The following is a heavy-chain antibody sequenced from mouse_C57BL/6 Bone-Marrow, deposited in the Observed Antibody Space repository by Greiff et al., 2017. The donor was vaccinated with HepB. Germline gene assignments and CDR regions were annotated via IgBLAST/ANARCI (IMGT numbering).Heavy chain of an antibody. V-gene: IGHV7-3*01. CDR1: GFTFTDYY. Sequence: DVQLQESGGGLVQPGGSLSLSCAASGFTFTDYYMSWVRQPPGKALEWLGFIRNKANGYTTEYSASVKGRFTISRDNSQSILYLQMNALRAEDSATYYCARYGYYGSSYEWYFDVWGTGTTVTVSS. CDR2: IRNKANGYTT. CDR3: ARYGYYGSSYEWYFDV. D-gene: IGHD1-1*01. J-gene: IGHJ1*03.